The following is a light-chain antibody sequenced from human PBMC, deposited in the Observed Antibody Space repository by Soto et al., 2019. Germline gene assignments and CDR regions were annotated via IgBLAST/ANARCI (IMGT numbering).Light chain of an antibody. CDR3: SSYTSSSTLV. CDR2: EVS. CDR1: SSDVGGYNY. V-gene: IGLV2-14*01. Sequence: QSALTQPASVSGSPGQSITISCTGTSSDVGGYNYVSWYQQHPGKAPKLMIYEVSNRPSGVSNRFSGSKSGNTASLTISGPQAEDEADYYCSSYTSSSTLVFGTGNKVTV. J-gene: IGLJ1*01.